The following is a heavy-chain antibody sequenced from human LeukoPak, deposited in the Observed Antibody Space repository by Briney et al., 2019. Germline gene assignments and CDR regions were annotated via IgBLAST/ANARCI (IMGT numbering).Heavy chain of an antibody. CDR2: IYYSGST. V-gene: IGHV4-59*01. Sequence: SETLSLTCTVSGGSISSYYWSWIRQPPGKGLEWIGYIYYSGSTNYNPTLKNRVTISVDTSKNQFSLKLSSVTAADTAVYYCARVERESSSWYPFDYWGQGTLVTVSS. CDR1: GGSISSYY. J-gene: IGHJ4*02. D-gene: IGHD6-13*01. CDR3: ARVERESSSWYPFDY.